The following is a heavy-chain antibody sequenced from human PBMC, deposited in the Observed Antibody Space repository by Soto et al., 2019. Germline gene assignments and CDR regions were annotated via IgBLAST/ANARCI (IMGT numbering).Heavy chain of an antibody. CDR3: ARNPTDSYGMDV. J-gene: IGHJ6*02. V-gene: IGHV3-33*01. CDR2: IWYDGSNK. CDR1: GFTFSSYG. Sequence: QVQLVESGGGVVQPGRPLRLSCAASGFTFSSYGMHWVRQAPGKGLEWVAVIWYDGSNKYYADSVKGRFTISRDNSKNTLYLQMNSLRAEDTAVYYCARNPTDSYGMDVWGQGTTVTVSS.